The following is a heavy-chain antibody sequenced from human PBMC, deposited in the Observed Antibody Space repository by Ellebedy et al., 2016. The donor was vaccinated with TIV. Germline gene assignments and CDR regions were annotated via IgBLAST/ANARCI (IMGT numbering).Heavy chain of an antibody. Sequence: GGSLRLSCAASGFTFGSFAMHWVRQAPGKGLEWLSVISGDGVNTYSAASVKGRFTITRDNFKNTLFLQVNRLRAEDTAVHYCAKGSSSGFNYDRVGFQYWGQGTLVTVSS. CDR2: ISGDGVNT. CDR3: AKGSSSGFNYDRVGFQY. CDR1: GFTFGSFA. V-gene: IGHV3-23*01. J-gene: IGHJ4*02. D-gene: IGHD3-22*01.